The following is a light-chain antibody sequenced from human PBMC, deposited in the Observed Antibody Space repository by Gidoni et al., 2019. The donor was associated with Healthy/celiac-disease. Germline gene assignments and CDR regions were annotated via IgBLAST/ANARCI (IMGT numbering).Light chain of an antibody. CDR1: QSISSY. V-gene: IGKV1-39*01. CDR3: QQSYSTPWT. J-gene: IGKJ1*01. CDR2: AAS. Sequence: DIQMTQSLSSLSASVGDRVTITCRASQSISSYLNWYQQKPGKAPKLLIYAASSLQSRVPSRFSGSGSGTDFTLTISSLQPEDFATYYCQQSYSTPWTFGQGTKVEIK.